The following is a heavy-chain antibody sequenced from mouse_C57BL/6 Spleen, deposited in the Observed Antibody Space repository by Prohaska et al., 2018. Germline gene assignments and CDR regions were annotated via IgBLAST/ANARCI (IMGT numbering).Heavy chain of an antibody. J-gene: IGHJ4*01. CDR3: TAHYYYAIDY. V-gene: IGHV14-4*01. CDR2: IDPENGDT. Sequence: VKQRPEQGLEWIGWIDPENGDTEYASKFQGKATITADTSSNTAYLQLSSLTSEDTAVYYCTAHYYYAIDYWGQGTSVTVSS.